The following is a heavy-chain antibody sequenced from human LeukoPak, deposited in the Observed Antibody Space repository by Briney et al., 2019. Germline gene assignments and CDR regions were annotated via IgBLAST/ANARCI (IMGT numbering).Heavy chain of an antibody. J-gene: IGHJ4*02. V-gene: IGHV4-61*02. Sequence: SQTLSPTCTVSGGSISSGSYYWSWIRQPAGKGLEWIGRIYTSGSTNYNPSLKSRVTISVDTSKNQFSLKLSSVTAADTAVYYCAGGLGESDYWGQGTLVTVPS. D-gene: IGHD3-16*01. CDR1: GGSISSGSYY. CDR2: IYTSGST. CDR3: AGGLGESDY.